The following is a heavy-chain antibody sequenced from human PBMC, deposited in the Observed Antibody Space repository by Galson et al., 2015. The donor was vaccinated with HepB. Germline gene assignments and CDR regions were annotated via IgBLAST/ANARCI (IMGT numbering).Heavy chain of an antibody. V-gene: IGHV4-30-2*01. CDR1: GGSISSGGYS. J-gene: IGHJ4*02. CDR3: ARAHSSSPLDVDY. CDR2: IYHSGST. Sequence: TLSLTCAVSGGSISSGGYSWSWIRQPPGKGLEWIGYIYHSGSTYYNPSLKSRVTISVDRSKIQFSLKLSSVTAADTAVYYCARAHSSSPLDVDYWGQGTLVTVSS. D-gene: IGHD6-6*01.